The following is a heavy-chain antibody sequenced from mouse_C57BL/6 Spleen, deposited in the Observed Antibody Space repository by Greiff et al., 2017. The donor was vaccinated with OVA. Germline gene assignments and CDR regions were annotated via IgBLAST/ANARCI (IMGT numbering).Heavy chain of an antibody. CDR1: GYTFTSYW. V-gene: IGHV1-50*01. Sequence: VQLQQPGAELVKPGASVKLSCKASGYTFTSYWMQWVKQRPGQGLEWIGEIDPSDSYTNYNQKFKGKATLTVDTSSSTAYMQLSSLTSEDSAVYYCARCDGYGNDYWGQGTTLTVSS. CDR2: IDPSDSYT. J-gene: IGHJ2*01. CDR3: ARCDGYGNDY. D-gene: IGHD2-1*01.